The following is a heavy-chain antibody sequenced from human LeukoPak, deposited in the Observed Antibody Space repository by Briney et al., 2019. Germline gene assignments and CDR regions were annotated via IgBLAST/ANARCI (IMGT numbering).Heavy chain of an antibody. D-gene: IGHD3-22*01. V-gene: IGHV4-39*01. CDR1: GASIRSYY. Sequence: PSETLSLTCTVSGASIRSYYWGWIRQPPGKGLEWIGSIYYSGTTYYNPSLKSRVTISVDTSRNQFSLKLSSVTAADTAVFHCARHSRGYYDSTGYYYGSHAFDIWGQGTMVTVSS. CDR2: IYYSGTT. CDR3: ARHSRGYYDSTGYYYGSHAFDI. J-gene: IGHJ3*02.